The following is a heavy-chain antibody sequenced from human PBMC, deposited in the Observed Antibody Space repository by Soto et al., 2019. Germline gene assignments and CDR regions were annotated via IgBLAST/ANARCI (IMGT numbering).Heavy chain of an antibody. Sequence: VASVKVSCKASGYKFTTYGITWVRQAPGQGLEWLGGISTYNGNTDYAQNLQDRVTMTTETSTSTAYLEVRSLTSDDTAVYFCARGLGTNGLDVWGQGTTVTVSS. D-gene: IGHD7-27*01. CDR1: GYKFTTYG. V-gene: IGHV1-18*04. J-gene: IGHJ6*02. CDR2: ISTYNGNT. CDR3: ARGLGTNGLDV.